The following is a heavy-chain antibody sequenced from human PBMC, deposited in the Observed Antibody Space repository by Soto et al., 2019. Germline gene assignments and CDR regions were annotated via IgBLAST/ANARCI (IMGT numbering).Heavy chain of an antibody. J-gene: IGHJ3*02. CDR3: ATSLKSGYCSSTSCYDAFDI. Sequence: ASVKVSCKASGYTFTSYGISWVRQAPGQGLEWMGWISAYNGNTNYAQKLQGRVTMTTDTSTSTAYMELRSLRSDDTAVYYCATSLKSGYCSSTSCYDAFDIWGQETMVTVSS. D-gene: IGHD2-2*01. CDR2: ISAYNGNT. CDR1: GYTFTSYG. V-gene: IGHV1-18*01.